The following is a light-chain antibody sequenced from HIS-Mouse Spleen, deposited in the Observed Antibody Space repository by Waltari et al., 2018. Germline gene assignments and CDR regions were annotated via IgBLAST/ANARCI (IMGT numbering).Light chain of an antibody. CDR2: EGS. Sequence: QSALTQPASVSGSPGQSITIPCTGTSSDVWSYNLVSWYQQHPGKAPKLMIYEGSKRPSGVSNRFSGSKSGNTASLTISGLQAEDEADYYCCSYAGSSTLVFGGGTKLTVL. CDR3: CSYAGSSTLV. J-gene: IGLJ3*02. CDR1: SSDVWSYNL. V-gene: IGLV2-23*01.